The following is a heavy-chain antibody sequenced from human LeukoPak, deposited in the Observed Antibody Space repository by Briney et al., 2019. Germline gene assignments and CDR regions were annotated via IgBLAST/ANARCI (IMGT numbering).Heavy chain of an antibody. V-gene: IGHV1-24*01. CDR2: FNLEEVET. Sequence: GASVKVSCKVSGYTLTELSMNWGRRAPGKGLEGMGVFNLEEVETIYAQKFQGRVTMTEDTSTDTAYMELSSLRSEDTAVYYCATHVPYSSGWLGFRTNWFDPWGQGTLVTVSS. CDR3: ATHVPYSSGWLGFRTNWFDP. D-gene: IGHD6-19*01. J-gene: IGHJ5*02. CDR1: GYTLTELS.